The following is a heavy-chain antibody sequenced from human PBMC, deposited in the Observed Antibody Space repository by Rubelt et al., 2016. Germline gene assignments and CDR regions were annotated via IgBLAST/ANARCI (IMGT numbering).Heavy chain of an antibody. V-gene: IGHV4-34*01. CDR2: INHSGST. D-gene: IGHD6-13*01. J-gene: IGHJ4*02. CDR1: GGSFSGYY. CDR3: ASDPVGGYSSSGTGY. Sequence: QVQLQQWGAGLLKPSETLSLTCAVYGGSFSGYYWSWIRQPPGKGLEWIGEINHSGSTNYNPSLKSRVTISVDTSKNQCSRKLSSVTAADTAVYYCASDPVGGYSSSGTGYWGQGTLVTVSS.